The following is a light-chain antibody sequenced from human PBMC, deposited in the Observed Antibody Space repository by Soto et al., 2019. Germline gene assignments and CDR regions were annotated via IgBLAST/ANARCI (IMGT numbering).Light chain of an antibody. Sequence: EIVLTQSPATLSLSPGERATLSCRASQSVSIYLAWYQQKPGQAPRLLIYGASTRATGIPARFSGSGSGTEFTLTISSLQPDDFATYYCQHYNSYSEAFGQGTKVDIK. CDR1: QSVSIY. CDR2: GAS. V-gene: IGKV3-15*01. J-gene: IGKJ1*01. CDR3: QHYNSYSEA.